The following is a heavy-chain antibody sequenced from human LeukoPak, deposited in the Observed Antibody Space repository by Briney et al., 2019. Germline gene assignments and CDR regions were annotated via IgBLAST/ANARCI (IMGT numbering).Heavy chain of an antibody. CDR3: ARDSASCRGCAFDI. V-gene: IGHV3-73*01. D-gene: IGHD2-2*01. J-gene: IGHJ3*02. Sequence: GGSLRLSCAASGFTFSGSAMHWVRQASGKGLEWVGRIRSKANSYATAYAASVKGRFTISRDDSKNTAYLQMNSLKTEDTAVYFCARDSASCRGCAFDIWGQGTVVTVSS. CDR2: IRSKANSYAT. CDR1: GFTFSGSA.